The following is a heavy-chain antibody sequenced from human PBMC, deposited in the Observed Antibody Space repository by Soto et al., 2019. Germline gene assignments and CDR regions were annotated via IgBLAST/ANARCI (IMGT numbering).Heavy chain of an antibody. J-gene: IGHJ5*02. D-gene: IGHD6-13*01. V-gene: IGHV3-48*02. Sequence: EMQLVESGGGLVQPGGSLRLSCAASGFTFRSYSMNWVRQAPGKGLEWVSYISISSRTLYYADSVKGRFTISRDDAKNSLYLQMNSLRDEDTSVYYCARDNGIAGSFDPWGQGTLVTVSS. CDR3: ARDNGIAGSFDP. CDR2: ISISSRTL. CDR1: GFTFRSYS.